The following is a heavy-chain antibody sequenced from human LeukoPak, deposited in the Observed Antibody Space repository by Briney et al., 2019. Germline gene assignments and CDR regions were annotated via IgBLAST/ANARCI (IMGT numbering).Heavy chain of an antibody. CDR1: GGSFSGYY. V-gene: IGHV4-34*01. Sequence: SETLSLTCAVYGGSFSGYYWSWIRQPPGKGLEWIGEINHSGSTNYNPSLKSRVTISVDTSKNQFSLKLSSVTAADTAVYYCARAIVVVPAARGYNWFDPWGQGTLVTVSS. J-gene: IGHJ5*02. CDR2: INHSGST. D-gene: IGHD2-2*01. CDR3: ARAIVVVPAARGYNWFDP.